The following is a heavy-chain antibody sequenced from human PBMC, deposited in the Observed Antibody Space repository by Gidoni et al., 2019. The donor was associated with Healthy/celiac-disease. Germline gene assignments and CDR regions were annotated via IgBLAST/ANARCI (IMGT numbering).Heavy chain of an antibody. CDR3: ARIAVAGPSADLIDY. V-gene: IGHV4-61*01. CDR1: GGSVSSGSYY. D-gene: IGHD6-19*01. CDR2: IYYSGST. Sequence: QVQLQESGPGLVKLSETLSLTCTVSGGSVSSGSYYWSWIRQPPGKGLEWIGYIYYSGSTNYNPSLKSRVTISVDTSKNQFSLKLSSVTAADTAVYYCARIAVAGPSADLIDYWGQGTLVTVSS. J-gene: IGHJ4*02.